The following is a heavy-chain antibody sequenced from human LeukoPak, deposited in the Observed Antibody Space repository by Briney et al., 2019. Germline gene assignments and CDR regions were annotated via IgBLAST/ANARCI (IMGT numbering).Heavy chain of an antibody. V-gene: IGHV4-34*01. Sequence: SETLSLTCAVYGGSFSGYYWSWIRQPPGKGLEWIGEINHSGSTNYNPSLKSRVTISVDTSKNQFSLKLSSVTAADTAVYYCARAPPSSSWYYFDYWGQGTLVTVSS. J-gene: IGHJ4*02. CDR2: INHSGST. CDR1: GGSFSGYY. CDR3: ARAPPSSSWYYFDY. D-gene: IGHD6-13*01.